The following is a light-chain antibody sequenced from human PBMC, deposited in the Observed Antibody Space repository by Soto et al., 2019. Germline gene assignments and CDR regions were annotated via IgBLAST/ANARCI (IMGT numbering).Light chain of an antibody. J-gene: IGKJ5*01. CDR1: QTISSY. CDR2: AAS. Sequence: DIQMTQSPSSLSASVGDRVTITCRASQTISSYLNWYQRKPGKAPKLLIYAASTLQSGVPPRFSGSGSGTDFTLTISSLPPEDFATYYCQQSYSTPLTFGQGTRLEIK. CDR3: QQSYSTPLT. V-gene: IGKV1-39*01.